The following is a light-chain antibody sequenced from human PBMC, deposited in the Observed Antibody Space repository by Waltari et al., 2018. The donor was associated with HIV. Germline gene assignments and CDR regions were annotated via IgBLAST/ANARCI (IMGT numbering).Light chain of an antibody. J-gene: IGKJ3*01. CDR3: QQYATASFT. Sequence: EIVLTPSPGTLSLSPGERATLSCRASQSVSSSYLAWYQQKPGQAPRLLIYGASSRAAGIPDRFSGSGSGTDFSLTIRRLEPEDFAVYFCQQYATASFTFGPGTKVDIK. V-gene: IGKV3-20*01. CDR1: QSVSSSY. CDR2: GAS.